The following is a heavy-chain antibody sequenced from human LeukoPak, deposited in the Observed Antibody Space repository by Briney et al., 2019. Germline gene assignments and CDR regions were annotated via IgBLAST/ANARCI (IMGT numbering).Heavy chain of an antibody. J-gene: IGHJ4*02. D-gene: IGHD3-10*01. Sequence: SETLSLTCTVSGGSISSGSYYWSWIRQPAGKGLECIGRIYTSGSTNYNPSLKSRVTISVDTSKNQFSLKLSSVTAADTAVYYCARDQVVRGVIISHDYWGQGTLVTVSS. V-gene: IGHV4-61*02. CDR3: ARDQVVRGVIISHDY. CDR2: IYTSGST. CDR1: GGSISSGSYY.